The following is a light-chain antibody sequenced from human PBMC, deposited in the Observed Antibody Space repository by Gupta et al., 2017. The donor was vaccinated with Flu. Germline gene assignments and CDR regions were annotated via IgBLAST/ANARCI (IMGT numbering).Light chain of an antibody. J-gene: IGLJ3*02. Sequence: FLLTQPHSVSESPGKTVTIPCHRSSGSSARNYVQWYQQRPGSAPSTVIDEDHQRPSGVPDRFSASIDSASNSAALTISGLKTEDEADYYWQSYDSTNAVFGGGTKLTVL. CDR2: EDH. CDR3: QSYDSTNAV. V-gene: IGLV6-57*03. CDR1: SGSSARNY.